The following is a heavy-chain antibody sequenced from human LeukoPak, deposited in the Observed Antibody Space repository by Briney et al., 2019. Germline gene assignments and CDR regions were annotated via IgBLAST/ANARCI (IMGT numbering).Heavy chain of an antibody. CDR3: ATGVAARPGYWFDP. D-gene: IGHD6-6*01. CDR2: FDPEDGET. Sequence: ASVKVSCKASGYTFTSYGISWVRQAPGQGLEWMGGFDPEDGETIYAQKFQGRVTMTEDTSTDTAYMELSSLRSEDTAVYYCATGVAARPGYWFDPWGQGTLVTVSS. CDR1: GYTFTSYG. V-gene: IGHV1-24*01. J-gene: IGHJ5*02.